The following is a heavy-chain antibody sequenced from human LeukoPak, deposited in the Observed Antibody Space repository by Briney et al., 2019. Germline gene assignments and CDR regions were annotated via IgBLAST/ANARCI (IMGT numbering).Heavy chain of an antibody. CDR2: IYYSGST. Sequence: SETLSLTCTVSGGSISGYYWSWIRQPPGKGLEWIGYIYYSGSTSYNPSLKSRVTISVDTSKNQFSLKLSSVTAADTAVYYCAREGARWEPSFSAFDIWGQGAMVTVSS. D-gene: IGHD1-26*01. J-gene: IGHJ3*02. CDR1: GGSISGYY. CDR3: AREGARWEPSFSAFDI. V-gene: IGHV4-59*01.